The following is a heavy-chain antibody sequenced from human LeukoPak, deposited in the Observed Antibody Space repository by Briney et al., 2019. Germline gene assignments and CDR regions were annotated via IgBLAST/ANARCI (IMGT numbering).Heavy chain of an antibody. D-gene: IGHD5-18*01. CDR2: IYYSGST. CDR1: GGSISSYY. CDR3: ARGFHSYDAFDI. J-gene: IGHJ3*02. Sequence: SQTLSLTCTVSGGSISSYYWSWIRQPPGKGLEWNGYIYYSGSTNYNPSLKSRVTISVDTSKNQFSLRLSSVTAADTAVYYCARGFHSYDAFDIWGQGTMVTVSS. V-gene: IGHV4-59*01.